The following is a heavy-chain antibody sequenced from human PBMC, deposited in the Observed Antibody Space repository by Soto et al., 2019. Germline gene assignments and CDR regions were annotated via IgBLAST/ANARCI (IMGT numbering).Heavy chain of an antibody. CDR2: MNPGSGDT. CDR1: AYSSTNND. J-gene: IGHJ5*02. Sequence: VSCKTTAYSSTNNDVTWVRQATGQGLEWMGWMNPGSGDTGYAQKFQGRVTMTRDISIATAYMERSSLRSDDTAIYYCARMATFGSLNWFDPWGQGTLVTVSS. V-gene: IGHV1-8*01. CDR3: ARMATFGSLNWFDP. D-gene: IGHD3-16*01.